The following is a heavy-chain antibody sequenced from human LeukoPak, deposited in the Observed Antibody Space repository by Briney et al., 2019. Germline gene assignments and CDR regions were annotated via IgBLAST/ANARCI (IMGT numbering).Heavy chain of an antibody. Sequence: PGGSLRLSCAASGFTFTYAMTWVRQGPGMGLEWVSTVSGNSGSTYYADSVKGRFTISRDTSKNTLYLQMNSLRAEDTAVYYCAKASDYGNPQIYDYWGQGTLGTVSS. V-gene: IGHV3-23*01. CDR3: AKASDYGNPQIYDY. CDR1: GFTFTYA. J-gene: IGHJ4*02. D-gene: IGHD4-11*01. CDR2: VSGNSGST.